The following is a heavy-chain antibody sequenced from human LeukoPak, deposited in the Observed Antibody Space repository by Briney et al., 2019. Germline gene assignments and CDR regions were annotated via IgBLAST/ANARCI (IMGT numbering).Heavy chain of an antibody. CDR1: GYTFTSYY. CDR3: ARDFLASGWHSFDY. V-gene: IGHV1-46*01. D-gene: IGHD6-19*01. Sequence: GASVKVSCKASGYTFTSYYMHWVRQAPGQGLEWMGMINPTGGSTRYAQKLQGRVTLTTDTSTSTVYMELSSLRSEDTAVYYCARDFLASGWHSFDYWGQGTLVTVSS. CDR2: INPTGGST. J-gene: IGHJ4*02.